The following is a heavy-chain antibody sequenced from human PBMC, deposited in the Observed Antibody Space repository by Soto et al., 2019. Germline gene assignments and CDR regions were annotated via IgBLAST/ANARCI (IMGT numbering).Heavy chain of an antibody. V-gene: IGHV3-30-3*01. CDR1: GFTFSSYA. J-gene: IGHJ4*02. CDR2: ISYDGSNK. Sequence: QVQLVESGGGVVQPGRSLRLSCAASGFTFSSYAMHWVRQAPGKGLEWVAVISYDGSNKYYADSVKGRFTISRDNSKNTLYLQMNSLRAEDTAVYYCARVALARGDVAGYLDYWGQGTLVTVSS. CDR3: ARVALARGDVAGYLDY. D-gene: IGHD6-19*01.